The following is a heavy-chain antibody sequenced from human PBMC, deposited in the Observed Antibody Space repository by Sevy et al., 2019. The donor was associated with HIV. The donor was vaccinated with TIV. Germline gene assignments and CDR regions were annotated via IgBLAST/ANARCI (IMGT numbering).Heavy chain of an antibody. CDR3: ARHDGVNPEYFDS. CDR1: VSSGSISASNSY. D-gene: IGHD4-17*01. Sequence: SETLSLSCTVSVSSGSISASNSYWGWIRQPPGKGLEWIGSVHYRGSTYYHPSLKSRVTISIHTSRNLFSLELKSVTAADTAFYFCARHDGVNPEYFDSSGRGIMVTVSS. V-gene: IGHV4-39*01. CDR2: VHYRGST. J-gene: IGHJ4*02.